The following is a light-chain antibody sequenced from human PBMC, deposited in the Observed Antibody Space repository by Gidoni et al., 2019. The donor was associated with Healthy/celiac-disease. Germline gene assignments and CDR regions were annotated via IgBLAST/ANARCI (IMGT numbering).Light chain of an antibody. J-gene: IGLJ2*01. CDR1: KLGDKY. CDR2: QDS. Sequence: YELTQPPSVSVSPGQTASITCSGEKLGDKYACWYQQKPGQSPVLVIYQDSKRPSGIPERFSGSSSGNTATLTISGTQAMDEADYYCQAWDSTVVFGGGTKLTVL. V-gene: IGLV3-1*01. CDR3: QAWDSTVV.